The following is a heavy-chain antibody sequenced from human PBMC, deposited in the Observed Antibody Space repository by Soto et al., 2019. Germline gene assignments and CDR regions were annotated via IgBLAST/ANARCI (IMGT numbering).Heavy chain of an antibody. CDR1: RFAFSSYA. Sequence: PGGSLRLSCAASRFAFSSYAMTWVRQAPGKGLEWVSAISGSGGSTYYSDSVKGRFTISRDNSKNTLYLQMNSLRAEDTAVYYCAKEMRDGYQNAFDIWGQGTMVTVS. D-gene: IGHD5-12*01. V-gene: IGHV3-23*01. CDR2: ISGSGGST. CDR3: AKEMRDGYQNAFDI. J-gene: IGHJ3*02.